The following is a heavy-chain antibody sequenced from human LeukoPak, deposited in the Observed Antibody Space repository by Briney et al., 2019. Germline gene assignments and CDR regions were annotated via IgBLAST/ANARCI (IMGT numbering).Heavy chain of an antibody. J-gene: IGHJ4*02. CDR1: GFTFSSYS. D-gene: IGHD6-13*01. CDR2: ITASGTAI. CDR3: ARSLPYGTTWYGRSDF. V-gene: IGHV3-48*04. Sequence: GGSLRLSCAASGFTFSSYSMNWVRQAPGKGLEWVSHITASGTAIFYADSVKGRFTISRDNAMNSLYLQMNSLRAEDTAIYYCARSLPYGTTWYGRSDFWGQGTLVTVSS.